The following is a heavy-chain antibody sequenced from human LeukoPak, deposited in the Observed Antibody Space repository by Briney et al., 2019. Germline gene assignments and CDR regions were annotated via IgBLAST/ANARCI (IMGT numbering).Heavy chain of an antibody. CDR1: GASISSSSYY. CDR2: TYHSGST. V-gene: IGHV4-39*07. D-gene: IGHD5-18*01. CDR3: ARTTVGTAIVGAY. Sequence: PSETLSLTCSVSGASISSSSYYWGWIRQPPGKGLEWIGSTYHSGSTHYNLSLKSRVTVSVDPSKNQFSLKLNSVTAADTAVYYCARTTVGTAIVGAYWGQGTLVTVSS. J-gene: IGHJ4*02.